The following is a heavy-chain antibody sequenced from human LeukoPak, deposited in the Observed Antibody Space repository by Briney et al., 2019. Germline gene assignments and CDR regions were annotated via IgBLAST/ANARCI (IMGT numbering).Heavy chain of an antibody. V-gene: IGHV4-34*01. Sequence: SETLSLTCAVYGGSFSGYYWSWIRQPPGKGLEWIGEINHSGSTNYNPSLKSRVTMSVDTSKDQFSLNLNSVTAADTAVYYCARDGALYTNSGRFDPWGQGTLVTVSS. D-gene: IGHD1-26*01. J-gene: IGHJ5*02. CDR2: INHSGST. CDR3: ARDGALYTNSGRFDP. CDR1: GGSFSGYY.